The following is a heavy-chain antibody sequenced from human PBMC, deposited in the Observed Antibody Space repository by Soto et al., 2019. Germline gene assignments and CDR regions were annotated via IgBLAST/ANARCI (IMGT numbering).Heavy chain of an antibody. V-gene: IGHV4-61*08. CDR3: ARALTGRSWALEYFQH. J-gene: IGHJ1*01. D-gene: IGHD6-13*01. CDR2: IYYSGST. CDR1: GVAMTYGGYS. Sequence: SETLSLTCSVSGVAMTYGGYSWSWIRQPPGKGLEWIGYIYYSGSTNYNPSLKSRVTISVDTSKNQFSLKLSSVTAADTAVYYCARALTGRSWALEYFQHWGQGTLVTVSS.